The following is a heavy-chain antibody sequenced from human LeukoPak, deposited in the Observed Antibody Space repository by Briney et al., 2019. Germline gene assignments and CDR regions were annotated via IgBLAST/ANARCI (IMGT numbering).Heavy chain of an antibody. CDR2: IWYDGSNK. V-gene: IGHV3-33*01. CDR1: GFTFSSYG. D-gene: IGHD5-18*01. CDR3: ARTVDTAMAVTFDY. Sequence: GGSLRLSCAASGFTFSSYGMHWVRQAPGKGLEWVALIWYDGSNKYYADSVKGRFTISRDNSKNALYLQMNSLRAEDTAVYHCARTVDTAMAVTFDYWGQGSLVTVSS. J-gene: IGHJ4*02.